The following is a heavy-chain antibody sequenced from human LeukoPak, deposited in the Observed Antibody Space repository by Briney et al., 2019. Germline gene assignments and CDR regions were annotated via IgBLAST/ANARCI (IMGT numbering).Heavy chain of an antibody. CDR2: ISGSGGST. CDR3: AKGSSYYGSGSYYTDAFDYMDV. D-gene: IGHD3-10*01. V-gene: IGHV3-23*01. J-gene: IGHJ6*03. Sequence: GGSLRLSCAASGFTFSSYAMSWVRQAPGKGLEWVSAISGSGGSTYYADSVKGRFTISRDNSKNTLYLQMNSLRAEDTAVYYCAKGSSYYGSGSYYTDAFDYMDVWGKGTTVTVSS. CDR1: GFTFSSYA.